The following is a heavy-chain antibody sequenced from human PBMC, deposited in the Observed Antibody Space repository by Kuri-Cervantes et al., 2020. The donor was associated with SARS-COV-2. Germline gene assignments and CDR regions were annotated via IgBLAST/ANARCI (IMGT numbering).Heavy chain of an antibody. Sequence: SETLSLTCTVSGGSISSYYWSWIRQPPGKGLEWIGYIYYSGSTNYNPSLKSRVTISVDTSKNQFSLKLSSVTAADTAVYYCAAGKIFPTVTKYYFDYWGQGTLVTVSS. CDR3: AAGKIFPTVTKYYFDY. CDR1: GGSISSYY. D-gene: IGHD4-17*01. CDR2: IYYSGST. V-gene: IGHV4-59*12. J-gene: IGHJ4*02.